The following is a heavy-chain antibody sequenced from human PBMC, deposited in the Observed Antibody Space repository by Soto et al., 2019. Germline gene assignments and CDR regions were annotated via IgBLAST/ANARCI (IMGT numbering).Heavy chain of an antibody. Sequence: QVQLVQSGAEVKKPGASVKVSCKASGYTFTSYAMHWVRQAPGQRLEWMGWINAGNGNTKYSQKFQGRVTITRDTSASTAYMELSSLRSEDTAVYYCAGVTAAMDYYYYGMDVWGQGTTVTVSS. D-gene: IGHD5-18*01. CDR1: GYTFTSYA. V-gene: IGHV1-3*01. CDR3: AGVTAAMDYYYYGMDV. CDR2: INAGNGNT. J-gene: IGHJ6*02.